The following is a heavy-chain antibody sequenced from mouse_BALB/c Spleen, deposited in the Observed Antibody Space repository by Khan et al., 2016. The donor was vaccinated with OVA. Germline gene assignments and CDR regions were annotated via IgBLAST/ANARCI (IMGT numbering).Heavy chain of an antibody. J-gene: IGHJ3*01. D-gene: IGHD1-2*01. Sequence: VELVESGPGLVAPSQSLSITCTVSGLSLTNYGVSWVRQPPGKGLEWLGVIWGDGNTNYHSALISRLSVSKDNSKSQVFLKLNSLRTDDTATYXCAIIYYGLAWFSYWGQGTLVTVSA. CDR3: AIIYYGLAWFSY. V-gene: IGHV2-3*01. CDR2: IWGDGNT. CDR1: GLSLTNYG.